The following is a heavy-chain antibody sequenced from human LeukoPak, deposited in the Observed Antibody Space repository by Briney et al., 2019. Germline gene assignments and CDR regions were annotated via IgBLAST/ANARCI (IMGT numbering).Heavy chain of an antibody. CDR3: ARDQFGYSYGHLNLFDY. Sequence: GGSLRLSCAASGFTFSSYWMSWVRQAPGKGLEWVANIKQDGSEKYYVDSVKGRFTISRDNAKNSLYLQMNSLRAEDTAVYYCARDQFGYSYGHLNLFDYWGQGTLVTVSS. V-gene: IGHV3-7*01. D-gene: IGHD5-18*01. J-gene: IGHJ4*02. CDR1: GFTFSSYW. CDR2: IKQDGSEK.